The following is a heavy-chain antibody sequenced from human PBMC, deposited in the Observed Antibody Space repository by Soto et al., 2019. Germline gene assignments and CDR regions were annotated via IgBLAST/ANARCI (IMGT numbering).Heavy chain of an antibody. J-gene: IGHJ1*01. CDR2: ISGSGGST. Sequence: GGSLRLSCAASGFTFSSYAMSWVRQAPGKGLEWVSAISGSGGSTYYADSVKGRFTISRDNSKNTLYLQMNSLRAEDTAVYYCSKERIMITFGGVIATHAFQHWGQGTRVTVSS. D-gene: IGHD3-16*02. V-gene: IGHV3-23*01. CDR1: GFTFSSYA. CDR3: SKERIMITFGGVIATHAFQH.